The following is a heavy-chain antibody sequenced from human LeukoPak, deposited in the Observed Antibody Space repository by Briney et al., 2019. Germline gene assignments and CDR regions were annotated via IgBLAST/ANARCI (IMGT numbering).Heavy chain of an antibody. D-gene: IGHD3-22*01. CDR1: GFPFSSYA. Sequence: PGGSLRLSCAASGFPFSSYAMSWVRQAPGKGLEWVSAISGSGGSTYYADSVKGRFTISRDNSKNTLYLQMSSLRADDTAVYYCARAGGYYDSSGYSYYFDYWGQGTLVTVSS. V-gene: IGHV3-23*01. J-gene: IGHJ4*02. CDR3: ARAGGYYDSSGYSYYFDY. CDR2: ISGSGGST.